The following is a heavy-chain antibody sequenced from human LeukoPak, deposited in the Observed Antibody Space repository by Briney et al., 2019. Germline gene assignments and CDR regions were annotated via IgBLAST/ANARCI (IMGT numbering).Heavy chain of an antibody. CDR3: AKDAQWGTMIVRGAFDI. V-gene: IGHV3-23*01. CDR2: INWNGGST. CDR1: GFTFSTYG. D-gene: IGHD3-22*01. J-gene: IGHJ3*02. Sequence: RPGGSLRLSCAASGFTFSTYGMSWVRQAPGKGLEWVSGINWNGGSTYYADSVKGRFTISRDNSKNTLYLQMNSLRAEDTAVYYCAKDAQWGTMIVRGAFDIWGQGTMVTVSS.